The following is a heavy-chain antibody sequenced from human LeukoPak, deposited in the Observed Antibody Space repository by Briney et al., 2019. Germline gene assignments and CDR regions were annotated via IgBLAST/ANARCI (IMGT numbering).Heavy chain of an antibody. Sequence: GGSLRLSCVVSGFTFSSYEMNWVRQAPGKGLEWVSYISSTGSSIYYADSVKGRFTISRDNAGNSLYLQMNSLRAEDTAVYYCARDKSYGDSSDYWGQGTLVTVSS. CDR3: ARDKSYGDSSDY. CDR2: ISSTGSSI. CDR1: GFTFSSYE. V-gene: IGHV3-48*03. J-gene: IGHJ4*02. D-gene: IGHD4-17*01.